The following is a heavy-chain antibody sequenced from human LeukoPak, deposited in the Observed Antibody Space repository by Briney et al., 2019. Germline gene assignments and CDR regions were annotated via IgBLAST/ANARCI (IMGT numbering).Heavy chain of an antibody. J-gene: IGHJ5*02. CDR1: GGSISSGGYY. CDR2: IYHSGST. CDR3: ARTTVVTSNWFDP. Sequence: PSQTLSLTCTVSGGSISSGGYYWSWIRQPPGEGLEWIGYIYHSGSTYYNPSLKSRVTISVDRSKNQFSLKLSSVTAADTAVYYCARTTVVTSNWFDPWGQGTLVTVSS. D-gene: IGHD4-23*01. V-gene: IGHV4-30-2*01.